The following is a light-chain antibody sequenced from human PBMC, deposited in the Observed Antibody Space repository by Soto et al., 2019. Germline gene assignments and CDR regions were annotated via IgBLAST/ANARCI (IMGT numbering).Light chain of an antibody. Sequence: QSVLTQPRSVSGSPGQSVTLSCTGTSSDVGNYNYVSWYQQHPGKAPKLMIYDVTKRPSGVPDHFSGSKSGNTASLTISGLQAEDEADYYCCSYAGSYTWVFGGGTKLTVL. CDR2: DVT. J-gene: IGLJ3*02. CDR1: SSDVGNYNY. CDR3: CSYAGSYTWV. V-gene: IGLV2-11*01.